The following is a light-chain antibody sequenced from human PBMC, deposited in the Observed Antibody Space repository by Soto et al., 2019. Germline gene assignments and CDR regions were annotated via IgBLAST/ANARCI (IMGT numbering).Light chain of an antibody. J-gene: IGKJ4*01. V-gene: IGKV1-12*01. Sequence: DIQMTQSPSSVSASVGDRVTITCRATQDISTWLAWYQQKPGKAPKLLIYAASNLQSGVPSRFSGSGSGTDFTFTISSLQPEDIATYYCQQYDNLPLTFGGGTKVDIK. CDR3: QQYDNLPLT. CDR2: AAS. CDR1: QDISTW.